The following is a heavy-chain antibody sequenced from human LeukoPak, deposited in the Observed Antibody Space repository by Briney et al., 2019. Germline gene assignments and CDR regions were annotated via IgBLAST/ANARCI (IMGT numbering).Heavy chain of an antibody. CDR3: ARDRTYGSGSYPDY. V-gene: IGHV3-30*04. J-gene: IGHJ4*02. Sequence: GGSLRLSCAASGFTFSSYAMHWVRQAPGKGLEWVAVISNDGNNKYYADSVKGRITISRDNSKITLYLQMNSLRAEDTAVYYCARDRTYGSGSYPDYWGQGTLVTVSS. CDR2: ISNDGNNK. D-gene: IGHD3-10*01. CDR1: GFTFSSYA.